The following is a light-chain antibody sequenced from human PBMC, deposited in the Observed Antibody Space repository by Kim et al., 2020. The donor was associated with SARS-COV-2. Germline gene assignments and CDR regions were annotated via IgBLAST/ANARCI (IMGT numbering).Light chain of an antibody. CDR1: QDIGNY. Sequence: SVGDRVTITCQASQDIGNYLNWYQQKPGKAPQLLIYDASNLETGVLSRFSGGGSGTDFTFTIASLHPEDIATYYCQQYDILPPFRFGQGTKLEI. CDR2: DAS. CDR3: QQYDILPPFR. V-gene: IGKV1-33*01. J-gene: IGKJ2*03.